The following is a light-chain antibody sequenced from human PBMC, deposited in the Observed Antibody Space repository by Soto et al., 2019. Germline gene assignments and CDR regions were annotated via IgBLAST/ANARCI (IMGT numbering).Light chain of an antibody. CDR1: LSVSVY. Sequence: VVLTQSPATLSLSPGERATLSCRTSLSVSVYLDWYQQKPGQAPRLLIYGASSRATGIPDRFSGSGSGTDFTLTISSLEPEDSAVYYCQQRNMWPITFGQGTRLEI. CDR2: GAS. J-gene: IGKJ5*01. CDR3: QQRNMWPIT. V-gene: IGKV3-11*01.